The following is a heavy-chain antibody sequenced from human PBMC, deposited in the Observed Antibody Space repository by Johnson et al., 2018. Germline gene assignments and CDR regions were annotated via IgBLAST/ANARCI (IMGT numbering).Heavy chain of an antibody. V-gene: IGHV3-30*18. CDR3: AKRGGNGGGAFDV. J-gene: IGHJ3*01. Sequence: QVLLVQSGGGVVQPGGSXRVSCAASGFTFNTYAMHWVRQAPGKGLEWVAAISHDGYNEYYAASVQGAVTISRDISKNTLSLHMNSLRVEDPAVYYCAKRGGNGGGAFDVGGQGTVVTVSS. CDR1: GFTFNTYA. D-gene: IGHD2-8*01. CDR2: ISHDGYNE.